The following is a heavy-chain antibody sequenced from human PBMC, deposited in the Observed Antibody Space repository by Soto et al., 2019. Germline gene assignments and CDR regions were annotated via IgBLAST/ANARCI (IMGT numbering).Heavy chain of an antibody. CDR1: GGSISSYY. CDR3: ARSPYCSGGSCYSIDY. CDR2: IYYSGST. V-gene: IGHV4-59*01. J-gene: IGHJ4*02. Sequence: QVQLQESGPGLVKPSETLSLTCTVSGGSISSYYWSWIRQPPGNGLEWIGYIYYSGSTNYNPSLKSRVTISVDTSKNQFSLKLSSVTAADTAVYYCARSPYCSGGSCYSIDYWCQGTLVTVSS. D-gene: IGHD2-15*01.